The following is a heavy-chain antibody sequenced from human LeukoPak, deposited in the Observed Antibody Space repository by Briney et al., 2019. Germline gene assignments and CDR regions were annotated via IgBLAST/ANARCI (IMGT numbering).Heavy chain of an antibody. CDR1: GGSISSGGYY. D-gene: IGHD3-10*01. J-gene: IGHJ4*02. V-gene: IGHV4-31*03. Sequence: SETLSLTCTVSGGSISSGGYYWSWIRQHPGKGPEWIGYIYYSGGTYYNPSLKSRVTISVDTSKNQFSLKLSSVTAADTAVYYCATIWSPSRYFDYWGQGTLVTVSS. CDR3: ATIWSPSRYFDY. CDR2: IYYSGGT.